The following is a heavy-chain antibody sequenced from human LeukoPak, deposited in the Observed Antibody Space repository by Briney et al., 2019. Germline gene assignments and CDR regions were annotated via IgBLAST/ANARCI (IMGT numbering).Heavy chain of an antibody. V-gene: IGHV4-4*07. Sequence: SETLSLTCTVSGGSISSYYWSWIRQPAGKGLEWIGRIYTSGSTNYNPSLKSRVTMSVDTSKNQFSLKLSSVTAADTAVYYCARAYSSGWWGFWDYWGQGTLVTVSS. D-gene: IGHD6-19*01. CDR3: ARAYSSGWWGFWDY. CDR1: GGSISSYY. J-gene: IGHJ4*02. CDR2: IYTSGST.